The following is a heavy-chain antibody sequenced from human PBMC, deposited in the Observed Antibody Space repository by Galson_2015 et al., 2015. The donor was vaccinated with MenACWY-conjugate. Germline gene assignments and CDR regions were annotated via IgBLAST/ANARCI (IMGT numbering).Heavy chain of an antibody. CDR2: IKSKTNGETT. V-gene: IGHV3-15*01. CDR3: TTGSRFSVYVFDY. Sequence: SLRLSCAASGFTFSNAWMSWVRQAPGKGLEWVGRIKSKTNGETTDYAVPVEGRFTISRDDSKNTLYLQMNSLKIEDTAVYYCTTGSRFSVYVFDYWGQGTLVTVSS. J-gene: IGHJ4*02. CDR1: GFTFSNAW. D-gene: IGHD5/OR15-5a*01.